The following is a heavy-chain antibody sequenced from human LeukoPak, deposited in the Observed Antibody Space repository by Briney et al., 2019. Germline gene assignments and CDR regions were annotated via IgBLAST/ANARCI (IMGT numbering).Heavy chain of an antibody. V-gene: IGHV4-30-4*01. J-gene: IGHJ4*02. CDR2: IYYSGST. D-gene: IGHD5-12*01. CDR3: ARAGVDIVATMSYYFDY. CDR1: GGSISSGGYY. Sequence: SQTLSLTCTVSGGSISSGGYYWSWIRQPPGKGLEWIGYIYYSGSTYYNPSLKSRVTISVDTSKNQFSLKLSSVTAADTAVYYCARAGVDIVATMSYYFDYWGQGALVTVSS.